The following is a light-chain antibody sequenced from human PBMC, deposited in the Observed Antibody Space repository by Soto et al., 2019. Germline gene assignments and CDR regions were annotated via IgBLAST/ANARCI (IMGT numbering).Light chain of an antibody. CDR3: RQYGRSLGFA. Sequence: EIVMTQSPATLSVSPGERATLSCRASQSLSSNLAWYQQKPGQAPRLLIYGASSRATGIPDRFSGSGSGTDFTLTISRLEPEDFAVYYCRQYGRSLGFASGGGTKVDI. CDR1: QSLSSN. CDR2: GAS. V-gene: IGKV3-20*01. J-gene: IGKJ4*01.